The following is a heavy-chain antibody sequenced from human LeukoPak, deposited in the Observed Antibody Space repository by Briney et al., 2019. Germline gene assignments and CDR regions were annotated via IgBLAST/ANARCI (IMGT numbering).Heavy chain of an antibody. J-gene: IGHJ3*02. V-gene: IGHV3-21*01. Sequence: GGSLRLSCTGSGFTLSSYAMNWVRRAPGQGLEWVSSISSSSSDIYYTDSVKGRFTISRDNAKNSLYLQMNSLRAEDTAVYYCVTDYDGGSGAFDIWGQGTMVTVSS. CDR2: ISSSSSDI. D-gene: IGHD5-12*01. CDR3: VTDYDGGSGAFDI. CDR1: GFTLSSYA.